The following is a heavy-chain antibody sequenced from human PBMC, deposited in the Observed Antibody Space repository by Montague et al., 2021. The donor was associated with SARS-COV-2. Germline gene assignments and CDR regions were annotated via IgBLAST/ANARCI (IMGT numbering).Heavy chain of an antibody. J-gene: IGHJ6*02. V-gene: IGHV3-23*01. CDR3: AKVGSSWYHGYYYGMDV. Sequence: SLSLSCAASGFTLSSYAMSWVRQAPGKGLEWVSAISSSGGSTYYADSVKGRFTISRDNSKNTLYLQMNSLRAEDTAVYYCAKVGSSWYHGYYYGMDVWGQGTTVTVSS. CDR2: ISSSGGST. D-gene: IGHD6-13*01. CDR1: GFTLSSYA.